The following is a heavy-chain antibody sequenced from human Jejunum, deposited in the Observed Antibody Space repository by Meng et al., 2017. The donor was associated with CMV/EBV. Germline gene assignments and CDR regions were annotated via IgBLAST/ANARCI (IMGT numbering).Heavy chain of an antibody. Sequence: SGFSVSSHYMSWVRQAPGKGLEWVAVVYTDGDTYHADSVKGRFTMSRDNSQNTLYLQMNNLRADDTAVYYCARDRTGSYYGTDVWGRGTTVTVSS. CDR2: VYTDGDT. CDR1: GFSVSSHY. V-gene: IGHV3-53*01. CDR3: ARDRTGSYYGTDV. J-gene: IGHJ6*02. D-gene: IGHD2-15*01.